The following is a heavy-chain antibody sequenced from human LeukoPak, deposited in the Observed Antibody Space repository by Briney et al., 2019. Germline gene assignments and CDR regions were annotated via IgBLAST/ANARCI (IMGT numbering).Heavy chain of an antibody. D-gene: IGHD1-26*01. CDR1: GGSISSGGYY. Sequence: SQTLSHTCTVSGGSISSGGYYWSWIRQPPGKGLEWIGYIYHSGSTYYNPSLKSRVTISVDRSKNQFSLKLSSVTAADTAVYYCAREGGSYYAAFDIWGQGTMVTVSS. J-gene: IGHJ3*02. CDR2: IYHSGST. V-gene: IGHV4-30-2*01. CDR3: AREGGSYYAAFDI.